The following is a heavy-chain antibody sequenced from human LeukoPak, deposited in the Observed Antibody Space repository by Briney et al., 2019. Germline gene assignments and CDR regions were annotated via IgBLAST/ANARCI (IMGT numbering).Heavy chain of an antibody. Sequence: PGGSLRLSCAAAGFTFSESGMSWVCQAPDKGPEWVAVTSYDGSNKYYADSVKGRFTISRDNSKNTLYLQMNSLRAEDTAVYYCVISGSYYFDYWGQGTLVTVSS. V-gene: IGHV3-30*03. CDR3: VISGSYYFDY. D-gene: IGHD1-26*01. J-gene: IGHJ4*02. CDR2: TSYDGSNK. CDR1: GFTFSESG.